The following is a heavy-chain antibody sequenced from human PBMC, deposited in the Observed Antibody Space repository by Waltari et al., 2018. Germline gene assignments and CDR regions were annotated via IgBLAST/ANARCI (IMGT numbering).Heavy chain of an antibody. V-gene: IGHV4-4*07. CDR3: ARAYDFWSGYYPSDAFDI. D-gene: IGHD3-3*01. CDR2: IYTSGST. Sequence: QVQLQESGPGLVKPSETLSLTCTVSGGSISSYYWSWIRQPAGKGLEWLGRIYTSGSTNYNPPLKSRVTMSVDTSKNPFSLKLSAVTAADTAVYYCARAYDFWSGYYPSDAFDIWGQGTMVTVSS. CDR1: GGSISSYY. J-gene: IGHJ3*02.